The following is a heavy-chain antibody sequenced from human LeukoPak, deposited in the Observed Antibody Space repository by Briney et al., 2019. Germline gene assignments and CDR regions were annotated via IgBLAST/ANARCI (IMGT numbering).Heavy chain of an antibody. CDR3: ARDLTYYYDSSGYSHAFDI. CDR2: VSSSGSTI. D-gene: IGHD3-22*01. Sequence: GGSLRLSCAASGFTFSDYYMSWIRQAPGKGLEWVSYVSSSGSTIYYADSVKGRFTISRDNAKNSLYLQMNSLRAEDTAVYYCARDLTYYYDSSGYSHAFDIWGQGTMVTVSS. CDR1: GFTFSDYY. V-gene: IGHV3-11*04. J-gene: IGHJ3*02.